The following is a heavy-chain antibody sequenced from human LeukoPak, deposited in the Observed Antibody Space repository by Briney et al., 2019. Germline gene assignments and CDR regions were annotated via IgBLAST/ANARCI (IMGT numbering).Heavy chain of an antibody. Sequence: SVKVSCKASGGTFSSYAISWVRQAPGQELEWMGGIIPIFGTANYAQKFQGRVTITADKSTSTAYMELSSLRPEDTAVYYCARELAVAGRNYYYYGMDVWGKGTTVTVSS. CDR1: GGTFSSYA. V-gene: IGHV1-69*06. CDR2: IIPIFGTA. CDR3: ARELAVAGRNYYYYGMDV. J-gene: IGHJ6*04. D-gene: IGHD6-19*01.